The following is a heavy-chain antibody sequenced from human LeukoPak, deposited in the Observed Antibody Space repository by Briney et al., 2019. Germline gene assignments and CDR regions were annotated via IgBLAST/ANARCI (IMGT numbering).Heavy chain of an antibody. CDR1: GGSLSSYY. D-gene: IGHD2-15*01. J-gene: IGHJ4*02. V-gene: IGHV4-4*07. Sequence: SETLSLTCTVSGGSLSSYYWSWIRQPAGKGLEWIGRIHTSGSTNYNPSLKSRVTISVDTSKNQFSLKLSSVTAADTAVYYCARDAGYCSGGSCYSGYYWGQGTLVTVSS. CDR3: ARDAGYCSGGSCYSGYY. CDR2: IHTSGST.